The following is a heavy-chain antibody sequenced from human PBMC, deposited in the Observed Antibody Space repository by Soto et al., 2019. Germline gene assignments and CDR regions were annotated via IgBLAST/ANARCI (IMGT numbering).Heavy chain of an antibody. CDR3: TRVSSTWEDDY. Sequence: EVQLVESGGGLVQPGGSLTLSCAASGFTFGDYGVTWVRQAPGKGLEWISYISSGSDTIYYADSVEGRFTNYRDNAKNSLFLQMNSLRDEDTAVYYWTRVSSTWEDDYWGLGTLVTVSS. CDR2: ISSGSDTI. J-gene: IGHJ4*02. D-gene: IGHD6-13*01. CDR1: GFTFGDYG. V-gene: IGHV3-48*02.